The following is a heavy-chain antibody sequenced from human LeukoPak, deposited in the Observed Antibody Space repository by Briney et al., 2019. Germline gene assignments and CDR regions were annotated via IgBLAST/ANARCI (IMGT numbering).Heavy chain of an antibody. CDR2: INWNGGST. J-gene: IGHJ6*04. V-gene: IGHV3-20*01. CDR3: ARDGGYCSSTSCYWDV. CDR1: GFTFDDYG. D-gene: IGHD2-2*01. Sequence: GGSLRLSCAASGFTFDDYGVSWVRHAPGKGLEWVSGINWNGGSTGYADSVKGRFTISRDNAKNSLYLQMNSLRAEDTALYHCARDGGYCSSTSCYWDVWGKGTTVTISS.